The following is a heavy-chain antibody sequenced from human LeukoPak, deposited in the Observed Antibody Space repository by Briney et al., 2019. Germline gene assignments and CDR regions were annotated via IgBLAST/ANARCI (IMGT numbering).Heavy chain of an antibody. J-gene: IGHJ4*02. Sequence: PSETLSLTCAVSGYSISSGYYWGWIRQPPGKGLEWIGSIYHSASTYYNPSLKSRVTISVDTSKNQFSLKLSSVTAADTAVYYCARLADYYGILTGYYTQYYFDYWGQGTLVTVSS. D-gene: IGHD3-9*01. V-gene: IGHV4-38-2*01. CDR1: GYSISSGYY. CDR3: ARLADYYGILTGYYTQYYFDY. CDR2: IYHSAST.